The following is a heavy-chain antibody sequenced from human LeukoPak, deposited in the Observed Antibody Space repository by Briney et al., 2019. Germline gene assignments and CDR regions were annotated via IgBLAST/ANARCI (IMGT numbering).Heavy chain of an antibody. CDR3: ARDLKEWLRSPVFFDY. J-gene: IGHJ4*02. D-gene: IGHD5-12*01. V-gene: IGHV3-11*05. CDR2: ISSSSSYT. Sequence: PGGSLRLSCAASGFTFSDYYMSWIRQAPGKGLEWVSYISSSSSYTNYADSVKGRFTISRDNAKNSLYLQMNSLRAEDTAVYYCARDLKEWLRSPVFFDYWGQGTLVTVSS. CDR1: GFTFSDYY.